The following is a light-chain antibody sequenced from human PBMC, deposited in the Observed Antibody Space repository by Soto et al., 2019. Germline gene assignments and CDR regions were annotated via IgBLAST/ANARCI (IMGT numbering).Light chain of an antibody. CDR3: QQYGSSRYT. CDR2: GAS. CDR1: QSVSSSY. J-gene: IGKJ2*01. Sequence: EIVVTQSPGTLSLSPGERATLSCRARQSVSSSYLAWYQQNPGQAPRLLIYGASSRATGIPDRFSGSGSGTDFTLTISSLEPEAFAVYYCQQYGSSRYTFGQGTKL. V-gene: IGKV3-20*01.